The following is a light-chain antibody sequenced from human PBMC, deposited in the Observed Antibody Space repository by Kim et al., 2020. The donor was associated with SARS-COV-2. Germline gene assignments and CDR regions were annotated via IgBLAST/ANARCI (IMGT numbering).Light chain of an antibody. CDR2: GAS. CDR1: QSFSSSY. Sequence: EIVLTQSPGTLSLSPGESATLSCRAIQSFSSSYLAWYQQKPGQAPRLLIYGASNRATGIPDRFSGSGSGTDFTLTISRLEPEDFAVYYCQQYGSSFGQGTRLEIK. CDR3: QQYGSS. J-gene: IGKJ5*01. V-gene: IGKV3-20*01.